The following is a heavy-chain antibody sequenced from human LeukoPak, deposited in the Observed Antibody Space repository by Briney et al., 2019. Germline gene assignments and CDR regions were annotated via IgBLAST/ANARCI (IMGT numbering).Heavy chain of an antibody. D-gene: IGHD3-22*01. J-gene: IGHJ4*02. CDR2: INDDGSDT. Sequence: GGSLRLSCAASGFTFKLYWMHWVRQVPGKGPGWVARINDDGSDTVYADSVKGRFTISRDDAKNMRFLQMNSLRGEDTAVYHCVRGGPSTWFWGQGTLVTVSS. CDR1: GFTFKLYW. V-gene: IGHV3-74*01. CDR3: VRGGPSTWF.